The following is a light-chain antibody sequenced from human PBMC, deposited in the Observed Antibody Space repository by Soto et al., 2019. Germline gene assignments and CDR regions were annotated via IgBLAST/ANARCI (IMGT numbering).Light chain of an antibody. CDR1: QGISSY. V-gene: IGKV1-9*01. Sequence: DIQLTQSPSFLSASVGDRVTITCRASQGISSYLAWYQQKPGKAPKLLISAASTLQSGVPSRFSGSGSGTDFTLAISSLQPEDSATYYCLQDINYPWTFGQGTKVDIK. CDR3: LQDINYPWT. J-gene: IGKJ1*01. CDR2: AAS.